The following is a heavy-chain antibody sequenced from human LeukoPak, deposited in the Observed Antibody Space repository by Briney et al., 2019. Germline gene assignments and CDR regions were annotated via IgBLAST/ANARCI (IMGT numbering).Heavy chain of an antibody. D-gene: IGHD6-19*01. J-gene: IGHJ4*02. Sequence: SETLSLTCAVYGGSFSGYYWSWIRQPPGKGLEWIGEINHSGSTNYNPSLKSRVTISVDTSKNQFSLKLSSVTAADTAVYYCARGRAVADFDYWGQGTLATVSS. CDR1: GGSFSGYY. CDR3: ARGRAVADFDY. CDR2: INHSGST. V-gene: IGHV4-34*01.